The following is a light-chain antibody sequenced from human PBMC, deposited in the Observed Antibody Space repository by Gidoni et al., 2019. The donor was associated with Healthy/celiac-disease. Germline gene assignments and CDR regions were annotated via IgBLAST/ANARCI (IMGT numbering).Light chain of an antibody. CDR1: QSVSSSY. CDR2: GAS. V-gene: IGKV3-20*01. CDR3: QQYGSTPRT. Sequence: EIVLTQSPGTLSLSPGERATLSCRASQSVSSSYLAWYQQKPCQAPRLLINGASSRATGIPDRCSGSGSGTDFTLTISRLEPEDFAVYYCQQYGSTPRTFGQGTKLEIK. J-gene: IGKJ2*01.